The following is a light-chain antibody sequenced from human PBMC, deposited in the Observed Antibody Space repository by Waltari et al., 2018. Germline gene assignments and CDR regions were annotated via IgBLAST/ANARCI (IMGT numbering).Light chain of an antibody. V-gene: IGKV3-11*01. J-gene: IGKJ2*01. CDR3: QQRSNWTPHT. Sequence: EIVLTQSPATLSLSPGETATLSCRASQSVGTYFAWYQQKPGQAPRLLIYDASNRATGIPARFRGSGSGTDFTLTISSLEAEDCAVYYCQQRSNWTPHTFGQGARLEIK. CDR2: DAS. CDR1: QSVGTY.